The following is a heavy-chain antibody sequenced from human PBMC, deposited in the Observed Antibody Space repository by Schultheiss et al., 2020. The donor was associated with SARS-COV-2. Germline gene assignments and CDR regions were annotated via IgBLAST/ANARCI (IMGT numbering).Heavy chain of an antibody. Sequence: SCAASGFTFSSYAMHWVRQAPGKGLEWVAVISYDGSNKYYADSVKGRFTISRDNSKNSLYLQMNSLRDEDTAVYYCASHPDSHWFDYWGQGTLVTVSS. D-gene: IGHD1-1*01. V-gene: IGHV3-30-3*01. CDR3: ASHPDSHWFDY. CDR1: GFTFSSYA. J-gene: IGHJ4*02. CDR2: ISYDGSNK.